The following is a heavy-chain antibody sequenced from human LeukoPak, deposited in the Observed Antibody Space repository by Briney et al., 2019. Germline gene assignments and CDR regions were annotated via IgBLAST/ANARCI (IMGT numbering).Heavy chain of an antibody. CDR2: TRNKANSYTT. CDR3: ARGLELRY. J-gene: IGHJ4*02. V-gene: IGHV3-72*01. CDR1: GFTFSDHY. Sequence: PGGSLRLSCAASGFTFSDHYMDWVRQAPGKGLEWVGRTRNKANSYTTEYAASVKGRFTISRDNAKNSLYLQMNSLRDEDTAVYYCARGLELRYWGQGTLVTVSS. D-gene: IGHD1-7*01.